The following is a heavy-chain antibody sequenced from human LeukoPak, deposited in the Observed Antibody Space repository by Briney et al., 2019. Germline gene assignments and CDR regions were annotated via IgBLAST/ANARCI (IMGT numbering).Heavy chain of an antibody. V-gene: IGHV4-34*01. CDR3: ARSGAGYDFWSGYSQTHPYYYYMDV. CDR1: GGSFSGYY. J-gene: IGHJ6*03. Sequence: SETLSLTCAVYGGSFSGYYWSWIRQPPGKGLEWIGEINHSGSTNYNPSLKSRVTISVDTSKNQFSLKLSSVTAADTAVYYCARSGAGYDFWSGYSQTHPYYYYMDVWGKGTTVTVSS. CDR2: INHSGST. D-gene: IGHD3-3*01.